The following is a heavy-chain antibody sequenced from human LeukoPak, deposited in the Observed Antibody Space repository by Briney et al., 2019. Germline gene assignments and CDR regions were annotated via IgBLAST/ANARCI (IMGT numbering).Heavy chain of an antibody. J-gene: IGHJ5*02. CDR3: FITMVRGADDWFDP. V-gene: IGHV5-51*01. CDR2: IYPVDSDT. D-gene: IGHD3-10*01. CDR1: GYRSTGYW. Sequence: LGESLKIPCQAPGYRSTGYWIAGVGQITAKGLEWMGIIYPVDSDTRYSPSFQGQVTISADKSISTAYLQWSRLKASDTAMYYCFITMVRGADDWFDPWGQGTLVTVSS.